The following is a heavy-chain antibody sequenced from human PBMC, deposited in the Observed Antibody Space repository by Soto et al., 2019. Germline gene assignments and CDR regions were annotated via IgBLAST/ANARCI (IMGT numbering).Heavy chain of an antibody. CDR1: GGSFSGYY. D-gene: IGHD1-26*01. CDR2: INHSGST. J-gene: IGHJ6*02. V-gene: IGHV4-34*01. Sequence: SETLSLTCAVYGGSFSGYYWSWIRQPPGKGLEWIGEINHSGSTNYNPSLKSRVTISVDTSKNQFSLKLSSVTAADTAVYYCARWKWEPDYYYYGMDVWGQGTTVNVSS. CDR3: ARWKWEPDYYYYGMDV.